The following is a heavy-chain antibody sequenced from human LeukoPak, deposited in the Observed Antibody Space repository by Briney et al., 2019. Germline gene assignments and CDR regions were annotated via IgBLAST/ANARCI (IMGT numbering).Heavy chain of an antibody. D-gene: IGHD3-10*01. J-gene: IGHJ4*02. Sequence: SETLSLTCTVSGGSISSYYWSWIRQPPGKGLEWIGYIYYSGSTNYNPSLKSRVTISVDTSKNQFSLKLSSVTAADTAVYYCASSGGVRGVIIYWGQGTLVTVSS. CDR3: ASSGGVRGVIIY. V-gene: IGHV4-59*01. CDR2: IYYSGST. CDR1: GGSISSYY.